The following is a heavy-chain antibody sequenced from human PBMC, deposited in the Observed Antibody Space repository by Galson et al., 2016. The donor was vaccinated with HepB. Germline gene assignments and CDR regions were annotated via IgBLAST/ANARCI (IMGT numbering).Heavy chain of an antibody. D-gene: IGHD3-16*01. CDR3: ARPLGRWGRTFDI. CDR1: GGSISSRGSY. CDR2: IYYGVTT. V-gene: IGHV4-39*01. J-gene: IGHJ3*02. Sequence: SETLSLTCTVSGGSISSRGSYWGWIRRPPGKGLEWILNIYYGVTTYYNPSLKSRVAISVDTSKNQFSLNRSSVTAADTAVCYCARPLGRWGRTFDIWGQGTMVTVSS.